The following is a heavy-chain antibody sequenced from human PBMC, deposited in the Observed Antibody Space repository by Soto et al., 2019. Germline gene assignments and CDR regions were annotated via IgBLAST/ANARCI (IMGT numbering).Heavy chain of an antibody. Sequence: SETLSLTCTVSGGSISSSGSYWGWVRQPPGKGLEWIVSFYYTGGTYSTYYNPSLKSRVTISVDTPNRQFSLNLRSVTAADTAVYYCAGPRQGNYDFLGGYYALDYWSQGTLVTVSS. CDR2: FYYTGGTYST. J-gene: IGHJ4*02. V-gene: IGHV4-39*01. CDR3: AGPRQGNYDFLGGYYALDY. CDR1: GGSISSSGSY. D-gene: IGHD3-3*01.